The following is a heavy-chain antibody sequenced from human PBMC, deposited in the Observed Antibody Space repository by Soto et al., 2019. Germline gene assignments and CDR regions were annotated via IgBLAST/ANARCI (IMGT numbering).Heavy chain of an antibody. CDR2: IIPIFGTA. J-gene: IGHJ5*02. D-gene: IGHD4-17*01. CDR3: ARVPSSTVTSRLITVWFDP. CDR1: GGTFSSYA. Sequence: QVQLVQSGAEVKKPGSSVKVSCKASGGTFSSYAISWVRQAPGQGLEWMGGIIPIFGTANYAQKFQGRVTITADESTSTAYMELSSLRSEDTAVYYCARVPSSTVTSRLITVWFDPWGQGTLVTVSS. V-gene: IGHV1-69*01.